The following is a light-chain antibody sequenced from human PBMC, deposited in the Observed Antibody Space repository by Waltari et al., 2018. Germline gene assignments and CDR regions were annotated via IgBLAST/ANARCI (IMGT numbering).Light chain of an antibody. CDR2: AAS. V-gene: IGKV1-39*01. CDR1: QRISSF. CDR3: QQSDSTPWT. J-gene: IGKJ1*01. Sequence: DIQMTQSPSSLFASVGARVSITCRASQRISSFFNWYQQTPGKAPKLLIYAASSLQSGVPSRFSGSGAGTAFTLTISSLQPEDFATYCWQQSDSTPWTFGQGTKVEIK.